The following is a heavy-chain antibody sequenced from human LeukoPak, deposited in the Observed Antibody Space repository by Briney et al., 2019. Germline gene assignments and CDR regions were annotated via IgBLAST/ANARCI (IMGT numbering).Heavy chain of an antibody. V-gene: IGHV4-59*01. CDR3: ARTSYNWFDP. J-gene: IGHJ5*02. CDR2: IYYSGST. CDR1: GGSISSYY. Sequence: SETLSLTCTVSGGSISSYYWSWIRQPPGKGLEWIGYIYYSGSTNYNPSLKSRVTISVDTSKNQFSLKLSSVTAADTAVYYCARTSYNWFDPWGQGTLVTVPS. D-gene: IGHD2-2*01.